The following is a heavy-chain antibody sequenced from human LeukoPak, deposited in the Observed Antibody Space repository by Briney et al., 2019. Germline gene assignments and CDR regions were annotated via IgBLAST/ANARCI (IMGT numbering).Heavy chain of an antibody. CDR1: GGTFSSYA. CDR2: IIPIFGTA. V-gene: IGHV1-69*13. J-gene: IGHJ6*02. Sequence: SVKVPCKASGGTFSSYAISWVRQAPGQGLEWMGGIIPIFGTANYAQKFQGRVTITADESTSTAYMELSSLRSEDTAVYYCARLGAAAGSHYYYGMDVWGQGTTVTVSS. CDR3: ARLGAAAGSHYYYGMDV. D-gene: IGHD6-13*01.